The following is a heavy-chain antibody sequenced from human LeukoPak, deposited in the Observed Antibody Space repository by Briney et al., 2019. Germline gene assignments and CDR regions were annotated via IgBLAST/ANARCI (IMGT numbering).Heavy chain of an antibody. D-gene: IGHD6-13*01. CDR3: AKDAYSSNWYYFDY. Sequence: GGSLRLSCAASGFTFSNFAMSWVRQAPGKGLEWVSAISASGGHTYYADSVKGRFTISRDNAKNSLYLQMNSLRAEDTALYYCAKDAYSSNWYYFDYWGQGTLVTVSS. CDR2: ISASGGHT. J-gene: IGHJ4*02. CDR1: GFTFSNFA. V-gene: IGHV3-23*01.